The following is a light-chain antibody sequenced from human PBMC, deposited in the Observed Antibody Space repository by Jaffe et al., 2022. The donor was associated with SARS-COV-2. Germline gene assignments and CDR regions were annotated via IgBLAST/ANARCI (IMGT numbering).Light chain of an antibody. CDR3: QQYHRWPLT. V-gene: IGKV3-15*01. J-gene: IGKJ4*01. Sequence: EIVMTQSPATLSVSPGERVTLSCRASQSINSNLAWYQQKPGQAPRLVIYGASSRATAFPARFSGSGSGTEFSLTISSLQFEDFAVYYCQQYHRWPLTFGGGTEVEIK. CDR1: QSINSN. CDR2: GAS.